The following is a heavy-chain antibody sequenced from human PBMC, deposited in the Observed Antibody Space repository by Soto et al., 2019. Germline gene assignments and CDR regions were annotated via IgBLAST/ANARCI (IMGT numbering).Heavy chain of an antibody. Sequence: ASVKVSCKASGYTFTSYDINLVRQATGQGLEWMGWMNPNSGNTGYAQKFQGRVTMTRNTSISTAYMELSSLRSEDTAVYYCARGIGSSSDDAFDIWGQGTMVTVSS. V-gene: IGHV1-8*01. CDR2: MNPNSGNT. CDR1: GYTFTSYD. CDR3: ARGIGSSSDDAFDI. J-gene: IGHJ3*02. D-gene: IGHD6-6*01.